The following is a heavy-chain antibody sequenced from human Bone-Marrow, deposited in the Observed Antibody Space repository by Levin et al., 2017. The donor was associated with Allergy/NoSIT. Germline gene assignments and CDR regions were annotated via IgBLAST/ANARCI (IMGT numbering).Heavy chain of an antibody. CDR2: IKQRGGEK. V-gene: IGHV3-7*01. CDR3: ARDVGDY. CDR1: GFSFSDYW. Sequence: GGSLRLSCAASGFSFSDYWMTWVRQAPGKGLEWVANIKQRGGEKHYVDSVKGRFTISRDNAKKSLYLQMNNLRAEDTAVYYCARDVGDYWGQGILVTVSS. J-gene: IGHJ4*02.